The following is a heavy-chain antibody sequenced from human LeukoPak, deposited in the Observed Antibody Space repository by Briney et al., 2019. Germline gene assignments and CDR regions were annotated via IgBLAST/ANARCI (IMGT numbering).Heavy chain of an antibody. D-gene: IGHD6-19*01. Sequence: KDGESLKISCKGSGYSFTSYWISWVRQMPGKGLEWMGRIDPSDSYTNCSPSFQGHVTISADRSISTAYLQWSSLKASDTAMYYCARAAGSSGWHEDYWGQGTPVTVSS. J-gene: IGHJ4*02. V-gene: IGHV5-10-1*01. CDR3: ARAAGSSGWHEDY. CDR1: GYSFTSYW. CDR2: IDPSDSYT.